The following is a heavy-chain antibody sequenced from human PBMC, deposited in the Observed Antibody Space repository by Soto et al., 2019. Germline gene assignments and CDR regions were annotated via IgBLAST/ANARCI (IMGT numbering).Heavy chain of an antibody. Sequence: SETLSLTCTVSGGSISSGVYYWSWIRQPPGKGLEWIGSIYYSGSTYYNPYLKSRITISVDTSKNQFSLKLSSVTAADTAVYYCARERPDGARLDPGGQGTLVTV. V-gene: IGHV4-30-4*01. D-gene: IGHD6-6*01. CDR1: GGSISSGVYY. J-gene: IGHJ5*02. CDR3: ARERPDGARLDP. CDR2: IYYSGST.